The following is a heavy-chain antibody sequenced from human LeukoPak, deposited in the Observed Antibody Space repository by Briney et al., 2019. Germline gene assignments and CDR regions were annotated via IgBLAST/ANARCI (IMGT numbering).Heavy chain of an antibody. D-gene: IGHD6-25*01. V-gene: IGHV3-64D*06. Sequence: GGSLRLSCSASGFTFSSYAMHWVRQAPGKGLEYVSAISSNGGSTYYADSVKGRFTISRDNSKDTLYLQMSSLRAEDTAVYYCVRSAATSYDAFDIWGQGTMVTVSS. CDR1: GFTFSSYA. CDR3: VRSAATSYDAFDI. J-gene: IGHJ3*02. CDR2: ISSNGGST.